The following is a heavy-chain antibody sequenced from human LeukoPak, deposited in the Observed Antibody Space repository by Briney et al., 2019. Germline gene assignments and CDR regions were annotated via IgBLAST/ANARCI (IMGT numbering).Heavy chain of an antibody. V-gene: IGHV3-23*01. D-gene: IGHD2-15*01. CDR2: IFGISGGT. Sequence: GAPRLSSAASGVTFFDNVMYWGRHASGEREEWGSGIFGISGGTGYADSVKGRFTISRDNSKSTLYLQLNSLRAEDTAVYYCAKFGVPATCSGGSCYDWYFDLWGRGTLVTVSS. J-gene: IGHJ2*01. CDR3: AKFGVPATCSGGSCYDWYFDL. CDR1: GVTFFDNV.